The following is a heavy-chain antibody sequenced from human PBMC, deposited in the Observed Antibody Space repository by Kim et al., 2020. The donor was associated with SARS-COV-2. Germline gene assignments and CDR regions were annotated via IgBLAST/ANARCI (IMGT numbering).Heavy chain of an antibody. CDR3: AKDLGRQWLVHLFDY. D-gene: IGHD6-19*01. Sequence: SVKGRFTISRDNSKNTLYLQMNSRRAEDTAVYYCAKDLGRQWLVHLFDYWGQGTLVTVSS. J-gene: IGHJ4*02. V-gene: IGHV3-30*02.